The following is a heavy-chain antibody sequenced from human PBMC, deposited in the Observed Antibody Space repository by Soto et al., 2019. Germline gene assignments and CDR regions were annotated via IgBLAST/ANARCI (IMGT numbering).Heavy chain of an antibody. Sequence: QVQLVESGGGVVQPGRSLRLSCAASGFTFSSYGMHWVRQAPGKGLEWVAVISYDGSNKYYADSVKGRFTISRDNSNNKLYVQRNSLRAKDTAVYFCAKERAVAHYYYRYGMGVWGQGTTVTLS. J-gene: IGHJ6*02. V-gene: IGHV3-30*18. CDR2: ISYDGSNK. CDR1: GFTFSSYG. CDR3: AKERAVAHYYYRYGMGV. D-gene: IGHD6-19*01.